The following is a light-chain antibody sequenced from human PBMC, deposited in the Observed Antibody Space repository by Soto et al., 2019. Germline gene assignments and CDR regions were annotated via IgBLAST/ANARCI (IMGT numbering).Light chain of an antibody. CDR3: QSYDSSLSAL. CDR1: SSNIGAGYD. Sequence: QSVLTQPPSVSGAPGQRVTISFTGSSSNIGAGYDVHWYQQLPGTDPKLLIYGNSNRPSGVPDRFSGSKSGTSASLAITGLQAEDEADYYCQSYDSSLSALFGGGTKLTVL. V-gene: IGLV1-40*01. J-gene: IGLJ3*02. CDR2: GNS.